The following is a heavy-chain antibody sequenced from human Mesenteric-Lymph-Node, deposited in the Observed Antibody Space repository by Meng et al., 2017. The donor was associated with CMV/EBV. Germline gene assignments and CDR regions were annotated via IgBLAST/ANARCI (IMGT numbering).Heavy chain of an antibody. J-gene: IGHJ4*02. V-gene: IGHV1-69*01. CDR2: IIPVFGTP. Sequence: KSSGDSFTKYAITWVRQAPGQGLEWMGGIIPVFGTPNFSHKFQGRVAITADDSTSTAYMELSSLTSEDTAVYYCARRNYDILTGAFDYWGQGTLVTVSS. CDR3: ARRNYDILTGAFDY. D-gene: IGHD3-9*01. CDR1: GDSFTKYA.